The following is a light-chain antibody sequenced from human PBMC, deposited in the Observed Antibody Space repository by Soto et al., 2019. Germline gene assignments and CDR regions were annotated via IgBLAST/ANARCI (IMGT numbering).Light chain of an antibody. CDR1: QSVSSY. Sequence: EIALTQSPATLSLSPGERATHSCRASQSVSSYLAWYQQKPGQAPRLLIYDASNRATGIPARFSGSGSGTDFTLTISSLEPEDFAVYYCQQRSNWPPWTFGQGTKVEIK. V-gene: IGKV3-11*01. CDR3: QQRSNWPPWT. J-gene: IGKJ1*01. CDR2: DAS.